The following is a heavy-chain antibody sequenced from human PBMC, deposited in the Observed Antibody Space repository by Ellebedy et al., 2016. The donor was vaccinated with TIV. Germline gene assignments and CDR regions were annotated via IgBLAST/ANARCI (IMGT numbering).Heavy chain of an antibody. CDR1: GHTLMELS. V-gene: IGHV1-18*01. Sequence: ASVKVSCKVSGHTLMELSMHWVRQAPGQGLEWMGWISAYNGNTKYAQKFQGRVTMTTDTSTNTAYMELRSLRSDDTAVYYCSRDGSYYESSGNPFHHWGQGTLVTVSS. CDR3: SRDGSYYESSGNPFHH. CDR2: ISAYNGNT. J-gene: IGHJ1*01. D-gene: IGHD3-22*01.